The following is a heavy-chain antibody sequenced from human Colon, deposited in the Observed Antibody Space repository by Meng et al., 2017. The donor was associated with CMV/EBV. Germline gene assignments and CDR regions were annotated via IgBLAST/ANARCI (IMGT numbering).Heavy chain of an antibody. D-gene: IGHD3-10*01. CDR1: GFSFSSYW. CDR2: MNAEETII. J-gene: IGHJ6*02. CDR3: AREGNAMDV. V-gene: IGHV3-74*01. Sequence: GESLKISCAASGFSFSSYWMHWVRQAPGKGLVWISGMNAEETIINNADSVKGRFTISRDNARNTLYLQMNHLRAEDTAVYYCAREGNAMDVWGQGTTVTVSS.